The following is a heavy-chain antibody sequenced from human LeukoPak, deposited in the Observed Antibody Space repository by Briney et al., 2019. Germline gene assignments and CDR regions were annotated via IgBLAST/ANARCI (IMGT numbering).Heavy chain of an antibody. V-gene: IGHV4-59*08. Sequence: SETLSLTCTVSGGSFSGYYWSWIRQPPGKGLQFIGYIHYTGSTNYNPSLESRVTLSVDTSKNQFSLKLRSVTAADTAVYYCARLSKDTVVLPAAMAHYFDYWGQGTLVTVSS. CDR1: GGSFSGYY. J-gene: IGHJ4*02. CDR2: IHYTGST. CDR3: ARLSKDTVVLPAAMAHYFDY. D-gene: IGHD2-2*01.